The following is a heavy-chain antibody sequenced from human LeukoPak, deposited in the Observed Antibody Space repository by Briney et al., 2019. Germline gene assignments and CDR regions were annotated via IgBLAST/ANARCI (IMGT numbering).Heavy chain of an antibody. CDR2: ISSSSSYI. CDR3: AKDSLLHYDILTGYYKGAFDI. CDR1: GFTFNTYT. D-gene: IGHD3-9*01. V-gene: IGHV3-21*01. Sequence: TGGSLRLSCAASGFTFNTYTMNWVRQAPGKGLEWVSSISSSSSYIYYADSVRGRFTISRDNARKSLFLHLNSLRAEDTAVYYCAKDSLLHYDILTGYYKGAFDIWGQGTMVTVSS. J-gene: IGHJ3*02.